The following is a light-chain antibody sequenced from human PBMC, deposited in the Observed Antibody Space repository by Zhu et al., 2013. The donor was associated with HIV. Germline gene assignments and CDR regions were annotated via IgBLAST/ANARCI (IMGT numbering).Light chain of an antibody. V-gene: IGKV1-5*03. Sequence: DLQVTQSPSTVSASVGDRVTITCRASRTLTNWLAWYQQKPGKAPKLLIYQTSTLATGVPSRFSASGSGTQFTPTVSSLQPDDFATYFCQHYDGHSGTFGQGTKVEI. J-gene: IGKJ1*01. CDR3: QHYDGHSGT. CDR1: RTLTNW. CDR2: QTS.